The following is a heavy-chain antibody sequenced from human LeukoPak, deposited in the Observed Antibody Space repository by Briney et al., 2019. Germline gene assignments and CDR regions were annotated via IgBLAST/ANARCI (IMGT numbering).Heavy chain of an antibody. J-gene: IGHJ4*02. CDR3: AIFATESGSYQTLDY. Sequence: KPSETLSLTCTVSGGSISSYYWSWIRQPPGKGLEWIGYIYYSGSTNYNPSLKSRVTISVDTSKNQFSLKLSSVTAADTAVYYCAIFATESGSYQTLDYWGQGTLVTVSS. CDR2: IYYSGST. CDR1: GGSISSYY. D-gene: IGHD1-26*01. V-gene: IGHV4-59*01.